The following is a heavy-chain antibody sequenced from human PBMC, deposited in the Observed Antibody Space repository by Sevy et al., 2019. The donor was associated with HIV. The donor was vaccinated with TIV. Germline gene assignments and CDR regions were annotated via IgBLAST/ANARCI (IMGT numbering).Heavy chain of an antibody. V-gene: IGHV3-11*01. D-gene: IGHD4-4*01. J-gene: IGHJ6*03. CDR2: ISSSGSTI. Sequence: GGSLRLSCAASGFTFSDYYMSWIRQAPEKGLEWVSYISSSGSTIYYADSVKGRFTISRDNAKNSLYLQMNSLRAEDTAVYYCARVGHDYSKNSGFVYYYYMDVWGKGTTVTVSS. CDR3: ARVGHDYSKNSGFVYYYYMDV. CDR1: GFTFSDYY.